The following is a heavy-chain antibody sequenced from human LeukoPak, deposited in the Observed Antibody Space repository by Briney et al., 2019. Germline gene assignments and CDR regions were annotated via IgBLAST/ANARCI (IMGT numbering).Heavy chain of an antibody. V-gene: IGHV4-39*02. Sequence: SETLSLTCTVSGGSISSSGYYWGWIRQPPGKGLEWIGSIYYSGSTYYNPSLKSRVTISVDTSKNHFSLRLSSVTAADTAVYYCARGILRFLEWSPGLLDYWGQGTLVTVSS. CDR1: GGSISSSGYY. CDR3: ARGILRFLEWSPGLLDY. CDR2: IYYSGST. D-gene: IGHD3-3*01. J-gene: IGHJ4*02.